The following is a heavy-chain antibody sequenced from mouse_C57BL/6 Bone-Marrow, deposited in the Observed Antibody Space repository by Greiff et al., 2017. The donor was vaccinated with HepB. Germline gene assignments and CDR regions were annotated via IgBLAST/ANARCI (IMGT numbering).Heavy chain of an antibody. J-gene: IGHJ3*01. CDR1: GFTFSDYG. CDR3: ARPFLLLAAY. D-gene: IGHD2-1*01. Sequence: DVKLVESGGGLVKPGGSLKLSCAASGFTFSDYGMHWVRQAPEKGLEWVAYISSGSSTIYYADTVKGRFTISRDNAKNTLFLQMTSLRSEDTAMYYCARPFLLLAAYWGQGTLVTVSA. V-gene: IGHV5-17*01. CDR2: ISSGSSTI.